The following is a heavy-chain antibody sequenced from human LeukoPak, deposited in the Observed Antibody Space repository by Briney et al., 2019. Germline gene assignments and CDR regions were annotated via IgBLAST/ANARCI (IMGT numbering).Heavy chain of an antibody. CDR3: ARDTPSGWYEGHYFDY. D-gene: IGHD6-19*01. J-gene: IGHJ4*01. CDR2: IIPIFGTA. V-gene: IGHV1-69*13. CDR1: GGTFSSYA. Sequence: SVKLSCKASGGTFSSYAISWVRQAPGQGLEWMGGIIPIFGTANYAQKFQGRVTITAAESTSTAYMELSSLRSEDAAVYYCARDTPSGWYEGHYFDYWGQGTLVTVSS.